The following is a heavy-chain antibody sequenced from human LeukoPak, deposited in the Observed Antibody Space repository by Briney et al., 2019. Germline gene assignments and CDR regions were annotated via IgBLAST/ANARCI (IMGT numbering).Heavy chain of an antibody. V-gene: IGHV4-59*07. CDR3: ARATTGTTNWFDP. CDR2: IYYSGST. Sequence: SDTLSLTCTVSGGSISSYYWSWIRQPPGKGLEWIGYIYYSGSTNYNPSLKSRVTISVDTSKNQYSLKPSSVTAADTAVYYCARATTGTTNWFDPWGQGTLVTVSS. CDR1: GGSISSYY. J-gene: IGHJ5*02. D-gene: IGHD1-1*01.